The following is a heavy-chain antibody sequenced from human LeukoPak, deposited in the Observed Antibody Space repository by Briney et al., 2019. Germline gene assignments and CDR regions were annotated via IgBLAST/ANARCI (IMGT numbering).Heavy chain of an antibody. CDR2: ILYDGSNK. CDR1: GFTFSSYA. Sequence: GGSLRLSCAASGFTFSSYAMHWVRQAPGKGLEWVALILYDGSNKYYADSVKGRFTISRDNSKNTLYLQMNSLRAEDTAVYYCANGYCTNGVCYPYYYYYMDVWGKGTTVTVSS. D-gene: IGHD2-8*01. V-gene: IGHV3-30*04. CDR3: ANGYCTNGVCYPYYYYYMDV. J-gene: IGHJ6*03.